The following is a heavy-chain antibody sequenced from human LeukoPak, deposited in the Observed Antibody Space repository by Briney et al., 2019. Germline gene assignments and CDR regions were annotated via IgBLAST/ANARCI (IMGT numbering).Heavy chain of an antibody. J-gene: IGHJ4*02. D-gene: IGHD3-22*01. CDR2: IKSKTDGGTT. CDR1: GFTFSNAW. V-gene: IGHV3-15*01. Sequence: KPGGSLRLSCAASGFTFSNAWMSWVRQAPGKGLEWVGRIKSKTDGGTTDYAAPVKGRFTISRDDSKNTLYLQMNSLKTEDTAVYYCITFSMIVVVITDWGQGTLVTVSS. CDR3: ITFSMIVVVITD.